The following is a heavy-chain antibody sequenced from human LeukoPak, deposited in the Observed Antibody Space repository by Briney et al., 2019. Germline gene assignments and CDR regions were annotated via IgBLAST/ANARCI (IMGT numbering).Heavy chain of an antibody. Sequence: TGGSLRLSCAASGFTFSSYGMHWVRQAPGKGLEWVAVISYDGSNKYYADSVKGRFTISRDNSKNTLYLQMNSLRAEDTAVYYCAKDSGSYFVGFDYWGQGTLVTVSS. D-gene: IGHD1-26*01. CDR2: ISYDGSNK. CDR3: AKDSGSYFVGFDY. CDR1: GFTFSSYG. J-gene: IGHJ4*02. V-gene: IGHV3-30*18.